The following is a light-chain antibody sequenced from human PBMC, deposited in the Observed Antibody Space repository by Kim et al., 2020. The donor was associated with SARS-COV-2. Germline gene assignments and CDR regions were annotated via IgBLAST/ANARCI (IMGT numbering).Light chain of an antibody. Sequence: QAVVTQEPSLTVSPGGTVTLTCGSSTGAVTSGHYPYWFQQKPGQAPRTLIYDTNKKHSWTPARFLGSLLGGKAALTLSGAQPEDEADYYCLVSDSGGSVVFGGGTQLTVL. CDR1: TGAVTSGHY. J-gene: IGLJ2*01. CDR2: DTN. V-gene: IGLV7-46*01. CDR3: LVSDSGGSVV.